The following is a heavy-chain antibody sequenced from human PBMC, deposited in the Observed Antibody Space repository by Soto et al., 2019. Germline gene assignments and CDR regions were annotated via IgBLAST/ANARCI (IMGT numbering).Heavy chain of an antibody. CDR2: ISYDGSNK. CDR1: GFTFSSYG. V-gene: IGHV3-30*18. CDR3: AKGRGGDGYNYGMDV. Sequence: QVQLVESGGGEVQPGRSLRLSCAASGFTFSSYGMHWVRQAPGKGLEWVAVISYDGSNKYYADSVKGRFTISRDNSKNTLYLQMNSLRAEDTAVYYCAKGRGGDGYNYGMDVWGQGTTVTVSS. J-gene: IGHJ6*02.